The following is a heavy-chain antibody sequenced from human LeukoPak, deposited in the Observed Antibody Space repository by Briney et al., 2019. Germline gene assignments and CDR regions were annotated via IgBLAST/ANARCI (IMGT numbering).Heavy chain of an antibody. J-gene: IGHJ3*02. Sequence: GGSLRLSCAASGFSFSSYAMHWVRQAPGKGLEWVAVISYDGSNKYYADSVKGRFTISRDNSKNTLYLQMNSLRAEDTAVYYCAREARRLGMVRGVIGAFDIWGQGTMVTVSS. V-gene: IGHV3-30-3*01. CDR3: AREARRLGMVRGVIGAFDI. CDR1: GFSFSSYA. D-gene: IGHD3-10*01. CDR2: ISYDGSNK.